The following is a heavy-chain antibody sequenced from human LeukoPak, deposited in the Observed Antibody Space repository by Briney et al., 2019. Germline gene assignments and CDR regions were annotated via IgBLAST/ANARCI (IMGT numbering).Heavy chain of an antibody. J-gene: IGHJ3*02. CDR3: VGAVATYYYGLGRTDRPDAFDI. V-gene: IGHV3-48*03. D-gene: IGHD3-10*01. CDR1: GFTFSSYE. Sequence: GGSLRLSCAASGFTFSSYEMNWVRQAPGKGLEWVSYISSSGSSIHYADSVKGRITISRDNAKNSLYMQMKSLRAEDTAVYYCVGAVATYYYGLGRTDRPDAFDIWGQGTKVAVSS. CDR2: ISSSGSSI.